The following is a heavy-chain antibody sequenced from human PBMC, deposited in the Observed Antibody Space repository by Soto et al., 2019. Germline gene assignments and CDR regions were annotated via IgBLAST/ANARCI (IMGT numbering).Heavy chain of an antibody. CDR2: IYHSGDT. CDR1: GGAISSSHW. V-gene: IGHV4-4*02. J-gene: IGHJ4*02. D-gene: IGHD4-17*01. CDR3: ARGITVTSFDY. Sequence: QVQLQESGPGLVKPSGTLSLTCVVSGGAISSSHWWSWVRQPPGRGLEWIGEIYHSGDTTYNPSFKSRVTISVAKSKNQFALDLYSGTAADTAVYYGARGITVTSFDYWGQGILVTVSS.